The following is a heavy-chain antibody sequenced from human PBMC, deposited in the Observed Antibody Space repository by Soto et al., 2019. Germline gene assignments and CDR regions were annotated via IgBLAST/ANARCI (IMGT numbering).Heavy chain of an antibody. CDR1: GFTFSSYA. CDR3: AKMRTQRGYRFLGGMDV. J-gene: IGHJ6*02. D-gene: IGHD5-18*01. CDR2: ISGSGGST. V-gene: IGHV3-23*01. Sequence: GGSLRLSCAASGFTFSSYAMSWVRQAPGKGLEWVSAISGSGGSTYYADSVKGRFTISRDNSKNTLYLQMNSLRAEDTAVYYCAKMRTQRGYRFLGGMDVWGQGTTVTVSS.